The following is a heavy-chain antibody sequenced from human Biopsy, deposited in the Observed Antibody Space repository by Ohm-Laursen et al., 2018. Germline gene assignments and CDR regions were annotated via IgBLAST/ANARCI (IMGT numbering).Heavy chain of an antibody. D-gene: IGHD6-19*01. CDR1: GDSISSSNFY. CDR3: ARGMRSSGWPYFDS. CDR2: IYDRGST. V-gene: IGHV4-61*01. Sequence: TLSLTCIVSGDSISSSNFYWTWIRQPPGQGLEYIGYIYDRGSTANYNPSLESRVTMSVDMPKNQFSLKLSSVTAADTAIYYCARGMRSSGWPYFDSWGQGTLVTVSS. J-gene: IGHJ4*02.